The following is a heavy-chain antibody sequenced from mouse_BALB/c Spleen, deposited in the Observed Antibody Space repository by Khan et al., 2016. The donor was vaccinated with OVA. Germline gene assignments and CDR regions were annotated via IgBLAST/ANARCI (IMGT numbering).Heavy chain of an antibody. D-gene: IGHD2-14*01. CDR2: MIYTGDT. J-gene: IGHJ3*01. CDR1: GDSITSGY. Sequence: EVQLQESGPSLVKPSQTLSLTCSVTGDSITSGYWSWIRKFPGNKLEYMGYMIYTGDTYYNPSLKSRNSITRQTSKNQYYLQLKSVTTEDTATYYCARSTYGYAFAYWGQGTLVTVSA. CDR3: ARSTYGYAFAY. V-gene: IGHV3-8*02.